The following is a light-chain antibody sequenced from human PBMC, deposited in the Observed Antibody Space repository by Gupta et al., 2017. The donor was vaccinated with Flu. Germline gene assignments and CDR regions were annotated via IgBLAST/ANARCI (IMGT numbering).Light chain of an antibody. CDR2: GAS. Sequence: EIEMPQSPATLSVSAGERATLSCRASQSVNSNLAWYQQKPGQTPRLLIIGASTRATGIPARFSGSGSGTEFTLAISSLQSEDFAVYYCQQYNNWPRTFGQGTKVEIK. V-gene: IGKV3-15*01. J-gene: IGKJ1*01. CDR1: QSVNSN. CDR3: QQYNNWPRT.